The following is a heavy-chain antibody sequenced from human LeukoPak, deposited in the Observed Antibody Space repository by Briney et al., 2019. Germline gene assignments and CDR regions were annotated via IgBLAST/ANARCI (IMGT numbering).Heavy chain of an antibody. CDR2: IYSGGST. J-gene: IGHJ6*02. CDR1: GFTVSSNY. V-gene: IGHV3-66*01. D-gene: IGHD3-22*01. Sequence: GGSLRLSCAASGFTVSSNYMSWVRQAPGKGLEWVSVIYSGGSTYYADSVKGRFTISRDNSKNTLYLQMNSLRAEDTAVYYCARDAYDSSGYYLSYYYYGTDVWGQGTTVTVSS. CDR3: ARDAYDSSGYYLSYYYYGTDV.